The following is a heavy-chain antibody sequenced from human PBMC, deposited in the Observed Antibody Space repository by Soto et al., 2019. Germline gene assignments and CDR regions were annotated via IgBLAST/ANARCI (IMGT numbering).Heavy chain of an antibody. Sequence: PGGSLRLSCAASGFTFSTYWMHWVRQAPGKGLVWVSRIKSDGNSTSYADSVKGRFTISRDNAKNTLYLQMNSLRVEDTAVYYCARSDWFDPWGQGTLVT. CDR1: GFTFSTYW. CDR3: ARSDWFDP. V-gene: IGHV3-74*01. J-gene: IGHJ5*02. CDR2: IKSDGNST.